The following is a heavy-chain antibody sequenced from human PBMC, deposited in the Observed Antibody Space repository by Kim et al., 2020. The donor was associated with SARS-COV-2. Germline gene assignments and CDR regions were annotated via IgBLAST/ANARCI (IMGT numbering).Heavy chain of an antibody. CDR1: GFTFSSYS. CDR2: ISSSSSYI. Sequence: GGSLRLSCAASGFTFSSYSMNWVRQAPGKGLEWVSSISSSSSYIYYADSVKGRFTISRDNAKNSLYLQMNSLRAEDTAVYYCAGYYGSGTSPGWFDPWGQGTLVTVSS. V-gene: IGHV3-21*01. CDR3: AGYYGSGTSPGWFDP. D-gene: IGHD3-10*01. J-gene: IGHJ5*02.